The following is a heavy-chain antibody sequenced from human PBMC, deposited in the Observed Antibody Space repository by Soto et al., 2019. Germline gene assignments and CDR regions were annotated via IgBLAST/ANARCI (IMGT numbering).Heavy chain of an antibody. V-gene: IGHV3-30*18. J-gene: IGHJ6*02. Sequence: GGSLRLSCAASGFTFSSYGMHWVRQAPGKGLEWVAVISYDGSNKYYADSVKGRFTISRDNSKNTLYLQMNSLRADDTAVYYCAKFGLGRAGYSSGWKLNYYYYGMDVWGQGTTVTVSS. CDR2: ISYDGSNK. CDR3: AKFGLGRAGYSSGWKLNYYYYGMDV. CDR1: GFTFSSYG. D-gene: IGHD6-19*01.